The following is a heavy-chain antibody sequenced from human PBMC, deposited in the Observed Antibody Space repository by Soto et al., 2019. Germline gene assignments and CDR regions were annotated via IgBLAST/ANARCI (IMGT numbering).Heavy chain of an antibody. CDR1: GFTFSSYS. D-gene: IGHD5-12*01. V-gene: IGHV3-21*01. CDR2: ISSSSSYI. Sequence: LSLTCAASGFTFSSYSMNWVRQAPGKGLEWVSSISSSSSYIYYADSVKGRFTISRDNAKNSLYLQMNSLRAEDTAVYYCARSLSSGYDAFDIWGQGTMVTVSS. CDR3: ARSLSSGYDAFDI. J-gene: IGHJ3*02.